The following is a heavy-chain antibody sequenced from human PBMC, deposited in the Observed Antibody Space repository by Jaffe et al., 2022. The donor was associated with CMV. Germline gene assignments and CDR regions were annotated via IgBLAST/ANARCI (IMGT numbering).Heavy chain of an antibody. D-gene: IGHD2-2*01. Sequence: QVQLVQSGAEVKKPGASVKVSCKASGYTFTSYAMHWVRQAPGQRLEWMGWINAGNGNTKYSQKFQGRVTITRDTSASTAYMELSSLRSEDTAVYYCARGLMAAAMGGDYYYYYYMDVWGKGTTVTVSS. CDR1: GYTFTSYA. CDR3: ARGLMAAAMGGDYYYYYYMDV. J-gene: IGHJ6*03. V-gene: IGHV1-3*01. CDR2: INAGNGNT.